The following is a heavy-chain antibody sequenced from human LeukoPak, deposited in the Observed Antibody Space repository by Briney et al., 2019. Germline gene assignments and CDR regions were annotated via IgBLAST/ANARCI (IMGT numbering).Heavy chain of an antibody. CDR2: INPNNAAT. V-gene: IGHV1-2*02. J-gene: IGHJ4*02. D-gene: IGHD2-8*02. Sequence: GASVKVSCKTSGYTFTAYYIHWVRQAPGQGLEWLGWINPNNAATKLTQKFQGRVTMTRDTSISTAYMELTRLRSDDTAVYYCARGDGGNWWKVGGGESWGQGTLVTVSS. CDR3: ARGDGGNWWKVGGGES. CDR1: GYTFTAYY.